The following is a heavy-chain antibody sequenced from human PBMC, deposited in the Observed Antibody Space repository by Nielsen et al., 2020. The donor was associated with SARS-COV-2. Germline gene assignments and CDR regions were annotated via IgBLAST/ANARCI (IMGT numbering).Heavy chain of an antibody. CDR2: IYFSGLT. CDR1: GGSISSGGYY. J-gene: IGHJ6*02. Sequence: SETLSLTCTVSGGSISSGGYYWSWIRHHPGKGLEWIGYIYFSGLTCYNPSLKSRVTISVDTSKNQFSLSLRSVTAADTAVYYCARESSGYDHYNYGMDVWGQGTTVTVSS. D-gene: IGHD5-12*01. CDR3: ARESSGYDHYNYGMDV. V-gene: IGHV4-31*03.